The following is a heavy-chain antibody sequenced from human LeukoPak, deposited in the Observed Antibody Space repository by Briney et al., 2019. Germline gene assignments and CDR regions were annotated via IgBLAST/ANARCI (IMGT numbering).Heavy chain of an antibody. CDR2: ISRTNSYM. D-gene: IGHD4-23*01. CDR1: GFTFSSYS. Sequence: GGSLRLSCAASGFTFSSYSMNWVRQAPGKGLEWVSSISRTNSYMKYADSVKGRFTISRDNAKNLLYLQMNSLRAEDTAVYYCARKDYGGWGLGYWGQGTLITVSS. J-gene: IGHJ4*02. CDR3: ARKDYGGWGLGY. V-gene: IGHV3-21*01.